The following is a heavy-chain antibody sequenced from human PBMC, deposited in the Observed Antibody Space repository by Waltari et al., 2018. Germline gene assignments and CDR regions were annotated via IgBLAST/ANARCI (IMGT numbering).Heavy chain of an antibody. CDR3: ARARSGFYTYYGMDV. CDR1: GYTFTRFE. J-gene: IGHJ6*02. V-gene: IGHV1-3*01. CDR2: IHACNGNT. D-gene: IGHD3-3*01. Sequence: QVHLVQSGAEVRRPGASVKVSCKASGYTFTRFEMNWVRQAPGQSLEWRGRIHACNGNTNSSQNVQGRRTFTTDKSATIAYMELSSLKFEDTAVYYCARARSGFYTYYGMDVWGQGTTVTVSS.